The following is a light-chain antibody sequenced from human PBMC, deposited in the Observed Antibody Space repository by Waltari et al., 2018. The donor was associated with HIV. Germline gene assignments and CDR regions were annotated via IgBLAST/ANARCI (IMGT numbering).Light chain of an antibody. Sequence: QSVLTQPPSVSGAPGQRVTISCTGSRATLGAGYDVPGYQQLPGTAPKLLIYDNNNRPSGVPDRFSGSKSGTSASLAITGLQADDEADYYCQSYDISLSGLGVFGGGTKLTVL. CDR2: DNN. CDR1: RATLGAGYD. CDR3: QSYDISLSGLGV. J-gene: IGLJ3*02. V-gene: IGLV1-40*01.